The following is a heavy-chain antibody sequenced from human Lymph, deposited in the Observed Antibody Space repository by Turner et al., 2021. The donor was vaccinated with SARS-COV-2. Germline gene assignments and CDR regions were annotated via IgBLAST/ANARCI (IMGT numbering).Heavy chain of an antibody. Sequence: EVQLVASGGGLIQTGGCLRLSCSASGFTVSSNYMTWVRQAPGKWLDWVSLIYSFCSTYYADSVKVRFTISRDNSKNTLYLQMNSLRADDTAVYYCARVLPYGDYFDYWGQGTLVTVSS. D-gene: IGHD4-17*01. J-gene: IGHJ4*02. CDR1: GFTVSSNY. CDR2: IYSFCST. CDR3: ARVLPYGDYFDY. V-gene: IGHV3-53*01.